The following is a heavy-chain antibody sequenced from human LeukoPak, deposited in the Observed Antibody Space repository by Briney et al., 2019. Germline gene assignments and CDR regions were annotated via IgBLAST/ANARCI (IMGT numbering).Heavy chain of an antibody. J-gene: IGHJ5*02. CDR3: ARDGRRYDFWSGYSNWFDP. Sequence: SETLSLTCTVSGGSISSYYWSWIRQPPGKGLEWIGYIYYSGSTNYNPSLKSRVTISVDTSKNQFSLKLSSVTAADTAVYYCARDGRRYDFWSGYSNWFDPWGQGTLVTVSS. D-gene: IGHD3-3*01. CDR1: GGSISSYY. CDR2: IYYSGST. V-gene: IGHV4-59*01.